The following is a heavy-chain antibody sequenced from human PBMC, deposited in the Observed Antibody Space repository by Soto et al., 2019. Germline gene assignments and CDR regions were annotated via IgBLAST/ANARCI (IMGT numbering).Heavy chain of an antibody. CDR2: IIPIFGTA. D-gene: IGHD3-22*01. CDR1: GGTFSSYA. CDR3: ARAGSDYYDSSGPSYYFDY. V-gene: IGHV1-69*13. J-gene: IGHJ4*01. Sequence: ASVKVCCKASGGTFSSYAISWVRQAPGQGLEWMGGIIPIFGTANYAQKFQGRVTITADESTSTAYMELSSLRSEDTAVYYCARAGSDYYDSSGPSYYFDYWGQGTLVTVSS.